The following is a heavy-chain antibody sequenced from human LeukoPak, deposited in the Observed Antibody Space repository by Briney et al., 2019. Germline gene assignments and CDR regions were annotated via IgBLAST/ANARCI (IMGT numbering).Heavy chain of an antibody. J-gene: IGHJ4*02. CDR1: GFTFSSYS. V-gene: IGHV3-48*01. CDR3: ARDFGKPIDY. Sequence: GGSLRLSCAASGFTFSSYSMNWVRQAPGKGLEWVSYISSSSSTIYYADSVKGRFTISRDNAKNSLYLQMNGLRAEDTAVYYCARDFGKPIDYWGQGTLVTVSS. CDR2: ISSSSSTI. D-gene: IGHD3-10*01.